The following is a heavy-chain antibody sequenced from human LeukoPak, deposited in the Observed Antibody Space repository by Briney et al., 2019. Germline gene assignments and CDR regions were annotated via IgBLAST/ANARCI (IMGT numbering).Heavy chain of an antibody. J-gene: IGHJ4*02. CDR3: ASRTASNSSSWYVDDY. CDR2: IYYSGST. V-gene: IGHV4-39*07. CDR1: GGSISSSSYY. D-gene: IGHD6-13*01. Sequence: SETLSLTCTVSGGSISSSSYYWGWIRQPPGKGLEWIGSIYYSGSTYYNPSLKSRVTISVDTSKNQFSLKLSSVTAADTTVYYCASRTASNSSSWYVDDYWGQGTLVTASS.